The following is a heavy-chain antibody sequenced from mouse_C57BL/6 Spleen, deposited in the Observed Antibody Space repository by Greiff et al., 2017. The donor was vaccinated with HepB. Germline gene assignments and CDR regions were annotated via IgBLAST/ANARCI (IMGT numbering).Heavy chain of an antibody. CDR3: ARRGYSNYYAMDY. J-gene: IGHJ4*01. CDR2: INPYNGGN. Sequence: EVQLQQSGPVLVKPGASVKMSCKASGSTFPDYYMNWVSQSNGKSLEWIGVINPYNGGNSYNQKFKGKATLTVDKSSRTAYMELNSLTSEDSAVYYCARRGYSNYYAMDYWGQGTSVTVSS. CDR1: GSTFPDYY. D-gene: IGHD2-5*01. V-gene: IGHV1-19*01.